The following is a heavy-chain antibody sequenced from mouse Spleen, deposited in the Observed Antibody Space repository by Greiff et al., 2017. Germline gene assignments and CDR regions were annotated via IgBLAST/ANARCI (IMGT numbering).Heavy chain of an antibody. CDR1: GYAFSSSW. J-gene: IGHJ2*01. CDR2: IYPGDGDT. D-gene: IGHD3-2*02. CDR3: ADSSGYHFGY. V-gene: IGHV1-82*01. Sequence: QVQLQQSGPELVKPGASVKISCKASGYAFSSSWMNWVKQRPGKGLEWIGRIYPGDGDTNYNGKFKGKATLTADKSSSTAYMQLSSLTSEDSAVYFCADSSGYHFGYWGQGTTLTGSA.